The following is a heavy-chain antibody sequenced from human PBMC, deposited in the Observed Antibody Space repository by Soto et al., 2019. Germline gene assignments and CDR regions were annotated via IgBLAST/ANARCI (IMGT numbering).Heavy chain of an antibody. CDR3: ARSVEVPGAHIDH. V-gene: IGHV4-59*01. D-gene: IGHD2-8*02. CDR1: GGSISGSY. J-gene: IGHJ4*02. Sequence: SETLSRTCSVSGGSISGSYWSWIRQSPGEGLEWLVYVYYTGSTNYSPSLRSRVSISVDTYKNEFSLRLSSVTAADTAVYFCARSVEVPGAHIDHWGKGTKVTVSS. CDR2: VYYTGST.